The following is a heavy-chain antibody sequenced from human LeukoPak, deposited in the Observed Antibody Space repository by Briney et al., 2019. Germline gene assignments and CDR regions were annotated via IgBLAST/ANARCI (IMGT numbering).Heavy chain of an antibody. CDR1: GGSFSGYY. CDR3: ARHLGYCSSTSCTNFDY. D-gene: IGHD2-2*01. V-gene: IGHV4-34*01. CDR2: INHSGST. J-gene: IGHJ4*02. Sequence: SETLSLTCAVYGGSFSGYYWSWIRQPPGKGLEWIGEINHSGSTNYNPSLKSRVTISVDTSKNQFSLKLSSVTAADTAVYHCARHLGYCSSTSCTNFDYWGQGTLVTVSS.